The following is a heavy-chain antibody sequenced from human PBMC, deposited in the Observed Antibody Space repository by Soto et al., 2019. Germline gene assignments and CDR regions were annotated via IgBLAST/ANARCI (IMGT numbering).Heavy chain of an antibody. J-gene: IGHJ4*02. CDR2: ISSSSSYI. CDR3: ARDWDGVVNGGYFDY. Sequence: PGGSLRLSCAASGFTFSSYSMNWVRQAPGKGLEWVSSISSSSSYIYYADSVKGRFTISRDNAKNSLYLQMNSLRAEDTAVYYCARDWDGVVNGGYFDYWGQGTLVTVSS. CDR1: GFTFSSYS. D-gene: IGHD3-3*01. V-gene: IGHV3-21*01.